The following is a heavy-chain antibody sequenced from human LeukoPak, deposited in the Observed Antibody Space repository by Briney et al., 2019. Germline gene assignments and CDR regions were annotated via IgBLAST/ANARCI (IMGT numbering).Heavy chain of an antibody. J-gene: IGHJ3*01. Sequence: ASVKVSCKTSGYTFTDYDVHWVRQAPGQGLEWMGWINPNSATTNYAQRLQGRVTFTRDTSISIAYMELSSLTSEDAAVYFCARGDFGETNTAFDVWGQGTLVAVSS. CDR1: GYTFTDYD. CDR3: ARGDFGETNTAFDV. CDR2: INPNSATT. D-gene: IGHD4-17*01. V-gene: IGHV1-8*03.